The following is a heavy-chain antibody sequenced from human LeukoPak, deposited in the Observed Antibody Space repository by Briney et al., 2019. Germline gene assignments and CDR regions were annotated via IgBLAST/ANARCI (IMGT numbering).Heavy chain of an antibody. Sequence: TSETLSLTCAVYGGSFSGYYWSWIRQPPGKGLEWIGEINHSGSTNYNPSLKSRVTISVDTSKNQFSLKLSSVTAADTAVYYCARDLPYYDYVWGSYRPGRYFDYWGQGILVTVSS. CDR2: INHSGST. V-gene: IGHV4-34*01. CDR3: ARDLPYYDYVWGSYRPGRYFDY. CDR1: GGSFSGYY. J-gene: IGHJ4*02. D-gene: IGHD3-16*02.